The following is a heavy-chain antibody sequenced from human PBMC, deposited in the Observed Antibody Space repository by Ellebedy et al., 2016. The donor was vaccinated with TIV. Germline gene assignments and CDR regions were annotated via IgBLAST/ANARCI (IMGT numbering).Heavy chain of an antibody. Sequence: ASVKVSXKASGYTFTNYAMHWVRQPHGQRLERMGWLDPGNGNTKYSQKFKGRVTITRDTSATTAYMELSSLTSEDTAVYYCARYSGSADDNWFDPWGQGTLVTVSS. J-gene: IGHJ5*02. CDR1: GYTFTNYA. CDR3: ARYSGSADDNWFDP. V-gene: IGHV1-3*01. CDR2: LDPGNGNT. D-gene: IGHD1-26*01.